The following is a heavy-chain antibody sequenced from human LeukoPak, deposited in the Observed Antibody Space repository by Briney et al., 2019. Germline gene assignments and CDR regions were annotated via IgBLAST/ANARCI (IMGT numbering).Heavy chain of an antibody. J-gene: IGHJ3*02. CDR2: ISSSSTYI. V-gene: IGHV3-21*01. D-gene: IGHD3-16*01. CDR3: ARVGVLVTAFDI. CDR1: GFTFSAYN. Sequence: GGSLRLSCAASGFTFSAYNMNWVRQAPGKGLEWVSSISSSSTYIYYADSVKGRFTISRDNAKNSLYLQMNSLRVEDTAVYYCARVGVLVTAFDIWGQGTMVTVSS.